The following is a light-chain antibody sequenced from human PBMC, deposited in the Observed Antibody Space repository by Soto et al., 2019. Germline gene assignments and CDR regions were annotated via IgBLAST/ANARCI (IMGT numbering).Light chain of an antibody. Sequence: EIGLTQSPGTLSLSPGERATLSCRASQTITPTFLAWYQQKPGQAPRLLIYGASSRATDIPDRFSGSGSGTDFTLTISKLEPEDFAVYYCQQYNDWPPLTFGGGTKVEIK. J-gene: IGKJ4*01. CDR3: QQYNDWPPLT. CDR1: QTITPTF. V-gene: IGKV3-20*01. CDR2: GAS.